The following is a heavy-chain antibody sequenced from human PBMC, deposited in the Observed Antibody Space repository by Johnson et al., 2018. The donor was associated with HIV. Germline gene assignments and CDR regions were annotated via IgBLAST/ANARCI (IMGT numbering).Heavy chain of an antibody. CDR3: ARRSGYAFDI. Sequence: VQLVESGGGVVQPGRSLRLSCAASGFTFSSYGMHWVRQAPAKGLEWVAVISYDGSNKYYADSVEGRFTISRDNAKNSLSLQMNSLRVEDTAVYYCARRSGYAFDIWGQGTMVTVSS. V-gene: IGHV3-30-3*01. CDR1: GFTFSSYG. J-gene: IGHJ3*02. D-gene: IGHD5-24*01. CDR2: ISYDGSNK.